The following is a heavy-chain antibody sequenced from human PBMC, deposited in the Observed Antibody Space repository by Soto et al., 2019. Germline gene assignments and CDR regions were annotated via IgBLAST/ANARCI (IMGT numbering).Heavy chain of an antibody. CDR2: IYHSGST. CDR1: GYSISSGYY. D-gene: IGHD3-22*01. CDR3: ARLGITMIVVVS. J-gene: IGHJ4*02. Sequence: TSETLSLTCAVSGYSISSGYYWGWIRQPPGKGLEWIGSIYHSGSTYYNPSLKSRVTISVDTSKNQFSLKLSSVTAADTAVYYCARLGITMIVVVSWGQGTLVTVSS. V-gene: IGHV4-38-2*01.